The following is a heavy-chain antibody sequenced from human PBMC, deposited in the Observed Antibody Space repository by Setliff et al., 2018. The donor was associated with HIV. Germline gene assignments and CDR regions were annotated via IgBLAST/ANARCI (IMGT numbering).Heavy chain of an antibody. CDR3: ARDESDSLYYMDYYYMDA. CDR1: GYTLTSYA. CDR2: IDADNGNT. J-gene: IGHJ6*03. Sequence: ASVKVSCKASGYTLTSYAITWVRQAPGQGLEWVGWIDADNGNTNYAQKFRGRVTMTTDTSTNTAYMEVRSLTSDDTAVYYCARDESDSLYYMDYYYMDAWGKGTTVTVSS. V-gene: IGHV1-18*01. D-gene: IGHD3-10*01.